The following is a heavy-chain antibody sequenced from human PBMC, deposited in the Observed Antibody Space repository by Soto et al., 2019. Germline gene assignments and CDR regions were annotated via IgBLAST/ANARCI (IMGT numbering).Heavy chain of an antibody. CDR3: ARNRPYYDFWSGYHTHNLHFDY. CDR2: INHSGIT. CDR1: GGSFSGYY. V-gene: IGHV4-34*01. Sequence: PSETLSLTCAVYGGSFSGYYCSWIRQPPWKGLEWIGEINHSGITNYNPSLKSRVTISVDTSKNQFSLKLSSVTAADTAVYYCARNRPYYDFWSGYHTHNLHFDYWGQGTLVTVSS. J-gene: IGHJ4*02. D-gene: IGHD3-3*01.